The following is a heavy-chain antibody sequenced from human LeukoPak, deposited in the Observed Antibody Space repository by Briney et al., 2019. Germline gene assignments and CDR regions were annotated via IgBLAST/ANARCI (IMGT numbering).Heavy chain of an antibody. CDR3: VRGICLWSQVYFDI. Sequence: SETLSLTCTVSGGSISNYFLSWIRQPAGKGLEWIGRIYTSGSTDYNPSLKSRVTMSIYTSKNQFSLRLSSVTAADTAVYYCVRGICLWSQVYFDIWGQGTMVTVSS. D-gene: IGHD3-10*01. V-gene: IGHV4-4*07. CDR1: GGSISNYF. J-gene: IGHJ3*02. CDR2: IYTSGST.